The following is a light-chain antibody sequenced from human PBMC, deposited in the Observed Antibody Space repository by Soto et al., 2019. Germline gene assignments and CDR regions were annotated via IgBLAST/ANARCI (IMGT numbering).Light chain of an antibody. V-gene: IGLV2-14*01. J-gene: IGLJ1*01. CDR3: CSHSISCTPYV. CDR1: STDVGAYNY. Sequence: QSALTQPASVSGSPGQSIIISCTGTSTDVGAYNYVSWYQQLPGKAPKLMIYEVSNRPSGVSHRFSASKSGNTATLIIAALQAKDEADYYCCSHSISCTPYVFGSVTKVTVL. CDR2: EVS.